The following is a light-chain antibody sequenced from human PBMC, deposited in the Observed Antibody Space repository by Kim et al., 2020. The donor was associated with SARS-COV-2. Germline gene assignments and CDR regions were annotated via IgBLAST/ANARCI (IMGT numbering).Light chain of an antibody. CDR3: DQCKKSPLT. V-gene: IGKV3-15*01. CDR1: QSVSSD. Sequence: VPPGERATLSGRAGQSVSSDLDWYQQKPGQAPRLLVYGASTRATGTPVRFRGSGSGTEFTLTICSLQSEDFAVYYCDQCKKSPLTFGGGTKVGIK. CDR2: GAS. J-gene: IGKJ4*01.